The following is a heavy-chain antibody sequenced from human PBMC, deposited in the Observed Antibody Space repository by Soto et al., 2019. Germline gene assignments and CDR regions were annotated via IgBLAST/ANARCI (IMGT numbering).Heavy chain of an antibody. CDR2: ISGSGGDT. D-gene: IGHD6-6*01. J-gene: IGHJ4*02. CDR3: AKERTAKQLVPGSH. V-gene: IGHV3-23*01. CDR1: GFTFSNYA. Sequence: GGSLRLSCAASGFTFSNYAMHWVRQAPGKGLEWVSAISGSGGDTYYADSVKGRFTISRDNSKNTIYLQMNSLRAEDTAVYYCAKERTAKQLVPGSHWGQGSPVTVSS.